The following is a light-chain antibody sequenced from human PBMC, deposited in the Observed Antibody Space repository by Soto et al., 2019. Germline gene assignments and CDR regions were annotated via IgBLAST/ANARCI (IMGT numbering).Light chain of an antibody. CDR2: DAS. J-gene: IGKJ5*01. V-gene: IGKV1-33*01. CDR3: QQYDNLPIT. Sequence: DIQMTQSPSALSASVGDRVTITCQASQDISDNLNWYQQKQGKAPKVVISDASNLEGEVPSRFSGSGSGTHFIFAISSLRPEDIGTYYCQQYDNLPITFGQGTRLEI. CDR1: QDISDN.